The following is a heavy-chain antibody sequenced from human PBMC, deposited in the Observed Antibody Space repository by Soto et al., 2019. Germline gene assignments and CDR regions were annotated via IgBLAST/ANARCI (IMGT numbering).Heavy chain of an antibody. CDR1: GYTFTAYS. Sequence: GASVKVSCKASGYTFTAYSVHWVRPAPGQGLEWMGWMSPNRGGTNYAQSFQGRVTMTWDTSISTAFMELRSLKSDDTALYFGARSSGTYSDFDYWGQGTQVTVSS. CDR2: MSPNRGGT. D-gene: IGHD1-26*01. J-gene: IGHJ4*02. CDR3: ARSSGTYSDFDY. V-gene: IGHV1-2*02.